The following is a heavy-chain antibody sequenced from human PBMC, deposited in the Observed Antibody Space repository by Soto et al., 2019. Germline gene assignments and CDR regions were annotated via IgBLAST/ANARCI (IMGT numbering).Heavy chain of an antibody. V-gene: IGHV2-5*02. CDR3: AQSHPLLVVAATPGEDWFDP. D-gene: IGHD2-15*01. CDR1: GFSLSTSGVG. CDR2: IYWDDDK. J-gene: IGHJ5*02. Sequence: QITLKESGPTLVKPPQTLTLTCTFSGFSLSTSGVGVGWIRQPPGKAREWLALIYWDDDKRYSPSLKSRLTLTKDTAKNQVVLTMTNMDPVDTATYYCAQSHPLLVVAATPGEDWFDPWGQGTLVTVSS.